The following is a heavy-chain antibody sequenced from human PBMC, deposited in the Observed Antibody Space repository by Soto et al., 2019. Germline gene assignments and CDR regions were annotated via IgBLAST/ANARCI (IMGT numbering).Heavy chain of an antibody. CDR1: GFTFSSYA. CDR3: ARDRSLDSSSSGRYYYYGMDV. CDR2: ISGSGGST. D-gene: IGHD6-6*01. V-gene: IGHV3-23*01. Sequence: GGSLRLSCAASGFTFSSYAMSWVRQAPGKGLEWVSAISGSGGSTYYADSVKGRFTISRDNSKNTLYLQMNSLRAEDTAVYYCARDRSLDSSSSGRYYYYGMDVWGQGTTVTVSS. J-gene: IGHJ6*02.